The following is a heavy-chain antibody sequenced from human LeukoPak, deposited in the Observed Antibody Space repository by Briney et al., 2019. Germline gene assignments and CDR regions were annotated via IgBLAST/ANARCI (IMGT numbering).Heavy chain of an antibody. Sequence: SETLSLTCTVSGGSISSYYWSWIRQPPGKRLEWIGYIYYSGSTSYNPSLKSRVTISVDTSKNQISLKLSSVTAADTAVYYCAGGLLRDWFDPWGQGTLVTVSS. CDR2: IYYSGST. CDR3: AGGLLRDWFDP. J-gene: IGHJ5*02. CDR1: GGSISSYY. V-gene: IGHV4-59*12. D-gene: IGHD3-10*01.